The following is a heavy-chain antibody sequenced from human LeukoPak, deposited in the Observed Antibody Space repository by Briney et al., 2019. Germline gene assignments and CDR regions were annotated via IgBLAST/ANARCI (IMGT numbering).Heavy chain of an antibody. CDR1: EFIVSINY. D-gene: IGHD1-26*01. CDR2: ISGSGGST. J-gene: IGHJ3*02. Sequence: GGSLRLSCAASEFIVSINYMTWVRQAPGKGLEWVSAISGSGGSTYYADSVKGRFTISRDNSKNTLYLQMNSLRAEDTAVYYCAKCFATTEAFDIWGQGTMVTVSS. V-gene: IGHV3-23*01. CDR3: AKCFATTEAFDI.